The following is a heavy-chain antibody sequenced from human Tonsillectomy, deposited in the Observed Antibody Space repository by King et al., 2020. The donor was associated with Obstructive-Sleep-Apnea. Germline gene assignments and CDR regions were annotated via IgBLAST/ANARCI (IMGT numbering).Heavy chain of an antibody. J-gene: IGHJ6*02. Sequence: VQLQESGPRLVKPSETLSLTCTVSGGSISTYYWSWIRQPPGTGLEWIGYIYYSGSTDYNPSLKGRVIISVDTSKNQFSLNLSSVTAADAAVYYCARVRAAPNYYGMDVWGQGTTVTVSS. D-gene: IGHD2-15*01. CDR3: ARVRAAPNYYGMDV. V-gene: IGHV4-59*01. CDR2: IYYSGST. CDR1: GGSISTYY.